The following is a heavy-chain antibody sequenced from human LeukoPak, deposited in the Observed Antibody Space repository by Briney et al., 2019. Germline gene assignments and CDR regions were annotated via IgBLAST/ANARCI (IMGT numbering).Heavy chain of an antibody. D-gene: IGHD5-24*01. CDR2: IKQDGSKK. CDR1: GFPFSSYW. V-gene: IGHV3-7*04. J-gene: IGHJ4*02. CDR3: TRVGYIDEGIDY. Sequence: GGSLRLSCVASGFPFSSYWMTWVRQAPGKGLEWVANIKQDGSKKSYVDSVKGRFTISRDNAGNSLYLQMNSLRAEDTAIYYCTRVGYIDEGIDYWGQGTLVTVSS.